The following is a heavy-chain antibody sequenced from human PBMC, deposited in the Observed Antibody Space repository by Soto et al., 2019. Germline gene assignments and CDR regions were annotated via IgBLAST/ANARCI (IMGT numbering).Heavy chain of an antibody. V-gene: IGHV3-33*01. CDR3: ARIQVDTIMALDY. Sequence: QVQLVESGGGVVQPGRSLRLSCAASGFSFNTYGFHWVRQAPNKGLEWVAVIWSDGNNKYYADSVKGRFTITRESSANTLYLAMNGLRAEDTAVYYSARIQVDTIMALDYCGKGTLVTVSS. CDR1: GFSFNTYG. J-gene: IGHJ4*02. CDR2: IWSDGNNK. D-gene: IGHD5-18*01.